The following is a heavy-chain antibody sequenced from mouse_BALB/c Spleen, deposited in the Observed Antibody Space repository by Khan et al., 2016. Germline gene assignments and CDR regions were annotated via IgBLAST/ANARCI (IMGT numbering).Heavy chain of an antibody. J-gene: IGHJ4*01. CDR2: IDPANGNT. CDR1: GFNIKDTY. D-gene: IGHD1-1*01. V-gene: IGHV14-3*02. Sequence: VQLQQSGAELVKPGASVKLSCTASGFNIKDTYMHWVKQRPEQGLEWIGRIDPANGNTKYDPKFQGKATITADTSSNTAYLQLSSLISEDTAVYYCARGGLLRSMDYWSQGTSVTVSS. CDR3: ARGGLLRSMDY.